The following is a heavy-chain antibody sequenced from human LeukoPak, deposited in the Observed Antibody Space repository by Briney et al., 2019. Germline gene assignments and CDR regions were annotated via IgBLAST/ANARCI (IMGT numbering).Heavy chain of an antibody. J-gene: IGHJ6*03. D-gene: IGHD2/OR15-2a*01. CDR3: ARTVTHFDYYYYMDV. CDR1: GGSISSHY. V-gene: IGHV4-59*11. Sequence: SETLSLTCTVSGGSISSHYWSWIRQPPGKGLEWIGYIYYSGSTNYNPSLKSRVTISVDTSKNQFSLKLSSVTAADTAVYYCARTVTHFDYYYYMDVWGKGTTVTVSS. CDR2: IYYSGST.